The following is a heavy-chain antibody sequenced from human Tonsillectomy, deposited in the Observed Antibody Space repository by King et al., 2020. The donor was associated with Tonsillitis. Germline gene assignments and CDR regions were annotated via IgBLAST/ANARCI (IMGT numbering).Heavy chain of an antibody. CDR2: ISWNSGNI. Sequence: VQLVESGGGVVQPGRSLRLFCAASQFSFDDYDMHWVRQVPGKGLEWVSGISWNSGNIGYAESVRGRLTIPRENAKKLLHLQMNGLRAEDTALYYCVRDMSSGSYYGAFDLWGLGTMVIVSS. D-gene: IGHD1-26*01. CDR1: QFSFDDYD. J-gene: IGHJ3*01. CDR3: VRDMSSGSYYGAFDL. V-gene: IGHV3-9*01.